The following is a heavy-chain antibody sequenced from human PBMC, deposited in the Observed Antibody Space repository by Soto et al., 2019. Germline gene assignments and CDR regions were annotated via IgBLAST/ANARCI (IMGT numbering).Heavy chain of an antibody. CDR3: AIGHWLGN. Sequence: DVQLVESGGALVQPGESLRLSCAASGFTFSDYLMTWVRQAPGKGLEWVATIKQDGNEKYYVDSVKGRLTISRDSAKNSLYLQMNGLRADDTAVYYCAIGHWLGNWGHGTLVTVSS. V-gene: IGHV3-7*01. D-gene: IGHD6-19*01. CDR1: GFTFSDYL. J-gene: IGHJ4*01. CDR2: IKQDGNEK.